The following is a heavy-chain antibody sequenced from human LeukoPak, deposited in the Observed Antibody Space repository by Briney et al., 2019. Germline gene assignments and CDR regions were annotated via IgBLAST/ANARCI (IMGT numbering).Heavy chain of an antibody. J-gene: IGHJ6*03. V-gene: IGHV4-34*01. CDR2: INHSGST. CDR1: GGSFSGYY. D-gene: IGHD6-19*01. Sequence: PSETLSLTCAVYGGSFSGYYGSWVREPPGKGGEGIGEINHSGSTNYNPSLKSRVTISVDTSKNQFSLKLSSVTAADTAVYYCARGRLAVGYMDVWGKGTTVTVSS. CDR3: ARGRLAVGYMDV.